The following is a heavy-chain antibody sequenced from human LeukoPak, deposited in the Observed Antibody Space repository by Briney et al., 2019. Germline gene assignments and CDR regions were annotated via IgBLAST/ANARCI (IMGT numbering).Heavy chain of an antibody. CDR3: ARAGYSNRWDGVDY. Sequence: SETLSLTCTVSGDSISSSGYYWGWIRQPPGKGLEWIGSIHYSGSTYYNPSFKSLISVDTSKNQFSLKLSSVTAADTAVYYCARAGYSNRWDGVDYWGQGTLVTVSS. D-gene: IGHD2/OR15-2a*01. V-gene: IGHV4-39*01. J-gene: IGHJ4*02. CDR2: IHYSGST. CDR1: GDSISSSGYY.